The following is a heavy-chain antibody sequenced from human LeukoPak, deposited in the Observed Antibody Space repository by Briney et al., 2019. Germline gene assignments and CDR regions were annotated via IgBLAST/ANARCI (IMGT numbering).Heavy chain of an antibody. V-gene: IGHV1-8*01. CDR1: GYSFTSYD. D-gene: IGHD6-25*01. Sequence: ASVKVSCKASGYSFTSYDIHWVRQAPGQGLEWMGWMTPNNVNRGHAQRFQGRFTLTRDTSTGTAYMELSSLTSADTAIYFCAREGGQAADLDNWGQGTQVTVSS. CDR2: MTPNNVNR. J-gene: IGHJ4*02. CDR3: AREGGQAADLDN.